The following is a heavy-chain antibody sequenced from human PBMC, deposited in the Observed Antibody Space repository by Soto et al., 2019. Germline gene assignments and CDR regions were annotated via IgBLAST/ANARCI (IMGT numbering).Heavy chain of an antibody. CDR3: AKDRPRRTSVYVFDY. Sequence: EVQLLESGGKLVQPGGSLTLSCAASGFTFSTYAMAWVRQAPGKGLEWVSGVSASGLNTDYADPVKGRFYISRDNSKNTVSLHMNSLRAEDTVLYYCAKDRPRRTSVYVFDYWGQGTPVTVSS. V-gene: IGHV3-23*01. CDR1: GFTFSTYA. D-gene: IGHD1-20*01. J-gene: IGHJ4*02. CDR2: VSASGLNT.